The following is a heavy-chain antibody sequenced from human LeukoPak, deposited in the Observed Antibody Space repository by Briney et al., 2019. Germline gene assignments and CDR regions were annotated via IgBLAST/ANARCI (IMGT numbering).Heavy chain of an antibody. CDR1: GYTFTSYD. V-gene: IGHV1-8*02. Sequence: ASVKVSCKASGYTFTSYDINWVRQATGQGLEWMGWMNPNSGNTGYAQKFQGRVTMTRNTSISTAYMELSSLRSEDTAVYYCARGEILTGYYYFDYWGQGTLVTVSS. CDR2: MNPNSGNT. J-gene: IGHJ4*02. D-gene: IGHD3-9*01. CDR3: ARGEILTGYYYFDY.